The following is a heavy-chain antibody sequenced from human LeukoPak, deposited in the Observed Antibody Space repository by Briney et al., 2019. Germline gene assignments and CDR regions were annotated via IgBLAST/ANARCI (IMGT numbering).Heavy chain of an antibody. J-gene: IGHJ5*02. D-gene: IGHD3-10*01. Sequence: SETLSLTCTVSGGSISSGSYYWSWIRQPAGKGLERIGRIYTSGSTNYNPSLKSRVTISVDTSKNQFSLKLSSVTAADTAVYYCARGGVSRFDPWGQGTLVTVSS. CDR3: ARGGVSRFDP. CDR1: GGSISSGSYY. V-gene: IGHV4-61*02. CDR2: IYTSGST.